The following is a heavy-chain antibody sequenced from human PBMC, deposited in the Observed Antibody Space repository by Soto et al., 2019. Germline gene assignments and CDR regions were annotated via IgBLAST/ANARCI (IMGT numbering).Heavy chain of an antibody. D-gene: IGHD3-10*01. CDR3: AKGAGSDSGRY. CDR1: GFTFSGYA. CDR2: ITGSGGDT. J-gene: IGHJ4*02. V-gene: IGHV3-23*01. Sequence: EVQLLESGGDLVQPGGSLRLSCAASGFTFSGYAMNWVRQAPGKGLEWVSAITGSGGDTYYADSVMGRFTISRDNSKNTLYLQMNSLRADDTAVYYCAKGAGSDSGRYWGQGTLVTVSS.